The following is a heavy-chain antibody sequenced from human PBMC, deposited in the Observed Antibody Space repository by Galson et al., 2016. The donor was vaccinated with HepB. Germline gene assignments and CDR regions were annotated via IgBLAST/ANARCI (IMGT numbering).Heavy chain of an antibody. Sequence: PALVKPTQTLTLTCTFSGFSLSTYGVGVGWIRQPPGKALEWLALIYWGDDKRYSPSLKSRLTITKDTSKNQVILTMTNMAPVDTATYFCTHRGHCRGSRCPDFDYWGQGTLVTVSS. J-gene: IGHJ4*02. CDR2: IYWGDDK. D-gene: IGHD2-15*01. CDR3: THRGHCRGSRCPDFDY. CDR1: GFSLSTYGVG. V-gene: IGHV2-5*02.